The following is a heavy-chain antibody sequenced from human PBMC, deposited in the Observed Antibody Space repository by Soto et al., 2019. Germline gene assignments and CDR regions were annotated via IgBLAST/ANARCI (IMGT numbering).Heavy chain of an antibody. V-gene: IGHV1-3*01. CDR3: ARGSGSHFPYFDH. Sequence: QVQLVQSGAGVKKPGASVRVSCKASGYTFTSHAMHWVRQAPGQRLEWMGWINAGEGNTKYSQKFRGRVTITRDTSASTAYVELNSLRSEDTAVYSCARGSGSHFPYFDHWGQGILVTVSS. J-gene: IGHJ4*02. CDR1: GYTFTSHA. CDR2: INAGEGNT. D-gene: IGHD1-26*01.